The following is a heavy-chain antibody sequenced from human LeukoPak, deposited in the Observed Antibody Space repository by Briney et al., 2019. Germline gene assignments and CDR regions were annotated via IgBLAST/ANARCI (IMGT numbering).Heavy chain of an antibody. CDR2: ISSGGGT. V-gene: IGHV3-66*01. Sequence: GGSLRLSCAASGFTFSNAWMSWVRQAPGKGLEWVSLISSGGGTYYADSVKGRFTISRDNSKNTLYLQMNSLGAEDTAAYYCGGGGPGKDFNILTGYLYYWGQGTPVTVSS. J-gene: IGHJ4*02. D-gene: IGHD3-9*01. CDR1: GFTFSNAW. CDR3: GGGGPGKDFNILTGYLYY.